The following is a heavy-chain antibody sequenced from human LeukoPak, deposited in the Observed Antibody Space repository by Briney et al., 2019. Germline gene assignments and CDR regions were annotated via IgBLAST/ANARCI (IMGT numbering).Heavy chain of an antibody. Sequence: PGGSLRLSCAASGFTFSDYYMSWIRQAPGKGLEWVSYIRSSGSTIYYADSVKGRFTISRDNAKNSLYLQMNSLRAEDTAVYYCARDGRMGTINPSYWGQGTLVTVSS. J-gene: IGHJ4*02. CDR2: IRSSGSTI. V-gene: IGHV3-11*01. CDR3: ARDGRMGTINPSY. D-gene: IGHD5-24*01. CDR1: GFTFSDYY.